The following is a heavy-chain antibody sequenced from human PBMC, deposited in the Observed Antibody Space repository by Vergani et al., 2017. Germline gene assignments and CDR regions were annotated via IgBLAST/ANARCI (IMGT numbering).Heavy chain of an antibody. J-gene: IGHJ6*03. CDR2: INPNSGGT. V-gene: IGHV1-2*02. CDR1: GYTFTGYY. Sequence: QVQLVQSGAEVKKPGASVKVSCKASGYTFTGYYMHWVRQAPGQGLEWMGWINPNSGGTNYAQKFQGRVTITADKSTSTAYMELSSLRSEDTAVYYCARENPDDHSRYYYYYYMDVWGKGTTVTVSS. D-gene: IGHD1-1*01. CDR3: ARENPDDHSRYYYYYYMDV.